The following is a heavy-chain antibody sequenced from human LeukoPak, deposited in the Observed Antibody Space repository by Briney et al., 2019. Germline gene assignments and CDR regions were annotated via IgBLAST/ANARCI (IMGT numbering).Heavy chain of an antibody. V-gene: IGHV4-39*07. CDR2: IYHSGTT. J-gene: IGHJ4*02. Sequence: PSETLSLTCTVSGGSIRSSSHYWGWIRQPPGEGLEWIGIIYHSGTTYYNASLKSRVTISVDTSKNQFSLKLSSVTAADTAVYYCARALGDYWGQGTLVTVSS. D-gene: IGHD7-27*01. CDR1: GGSIRSSSHY. CDR3: ARALGDY.